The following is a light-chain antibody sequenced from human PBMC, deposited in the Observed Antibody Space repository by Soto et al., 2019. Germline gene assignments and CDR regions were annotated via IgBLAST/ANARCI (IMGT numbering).Light chain of an antibody. CDR1: QSISSN. CDR2: GAS. J-gene: IGKJ2*01. CDR3: QQYNDWPPNT. V-gene: IGKV3-15*01. Sequence: EIEMTQSPATLSVSPGERATLSCRASQSISSNLAWYQQKPGQATRLLISGASTRAPGIPARLTRSGSGTDFTLTISSLQSEDFAVYYCQQYNDWPPNTFGQGNKLEIK.